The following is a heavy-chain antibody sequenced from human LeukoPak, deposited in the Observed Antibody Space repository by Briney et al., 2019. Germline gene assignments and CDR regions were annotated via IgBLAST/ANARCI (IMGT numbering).Heavy chain of an antibody. CDR1: GGSISSYY. V-gene: IGHV4-59*07. J-gene: IGHJ4*02. CDR3: ARHTPLAAVDY. D-gene: IGHD6-13*01. Sequence: SDTLSLTCTVSGGSISSYYWSWIRQPPGKGLEWIGYIYYSGSTNYNPSLKSRVTISVDTSKNQFSLKLSSVTAADTAVYYCARHTPLAAVDYWGQGTLVTVPS. CDR2: IYYSGST.